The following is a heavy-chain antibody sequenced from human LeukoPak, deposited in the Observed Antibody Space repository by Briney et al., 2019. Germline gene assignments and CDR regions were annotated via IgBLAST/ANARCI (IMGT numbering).Heavy chain of an antibody. J-gene: IGHJ4*02. CDR2: IKQDGSAK. Sequence: GGSLRLSCAASGFTFSSYWMTWVRQAPGKGVEWVTNIKQDGSAKYYVDSLRGRFSISRDNVKNSLFLQMNSLSAEDTAVYYCARCPYDSSGYYSVPSHLDYWGQGTLVTVSS. CDR3: ARCPYDSSGYYSVPSHLDY. V-gene: IGHV3-7*01. CDR1: GFTFSSYW. D-gene: IGHD3-22*01.